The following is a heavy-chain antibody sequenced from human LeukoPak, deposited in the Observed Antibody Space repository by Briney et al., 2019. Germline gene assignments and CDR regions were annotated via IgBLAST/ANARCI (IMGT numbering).Heavy chain of an antibody. CDR3: AREGSMTTVTHFDY. V-gene: IGHV1-18*01. CDR1: GYTFTSYG. Sequence: GASVKVSCKASGYTFTSYGISWVRQAPGQGLEWIGWISAYNGNTNYAQKLQGRVTMTTDTSTSTAYMELRSLRSDDTAVYYCAREGSMTTVTHFDYWCQGTLVTVSS. CDR2: ISAYNGNT. D-gene: IGHD4-17*01. J-gene: IGHJ4*02.